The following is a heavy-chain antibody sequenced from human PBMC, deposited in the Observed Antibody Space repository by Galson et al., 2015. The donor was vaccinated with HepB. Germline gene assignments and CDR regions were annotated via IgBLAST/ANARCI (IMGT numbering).Heavy chain of an antibody. Sequence: SVKVSCKASGYTFSSYSITWVRQAPGQGLEWVGWISPHNRYTNYAQNFQGRVTMTTDTSTNTAYMELRSLRSDDTAIYYCARGAVVVAVGATDYNWFDPWGRGTLVTVSS. J-gene: IGHJ5*02. D-gene: IGHD2-15*01. V-gene: IGHV1-18*01. CDR1: GYTFSSYS. CDR2: ISPHNRYT. CDR3: ARGAVVVAVGATDYNWFDP.